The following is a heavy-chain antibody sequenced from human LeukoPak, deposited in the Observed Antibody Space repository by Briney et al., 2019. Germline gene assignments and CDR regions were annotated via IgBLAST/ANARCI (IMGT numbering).Heavy chain of an antibody. D-gene: IGHD3-10*01. J-gene: IGHJ4*02. CDR3: ARGRYGSGSYYKTFDY. CDR2: INHSGST. Sequence: SETLSLTCAVYVGSFSGYYWSWIRQPPGKGLEWIGEINHSGSTNYNPSLKSRVTISVDTSKNQFSLKLSSVTAADTAVYYCARGRYGSGSYYKTFDYWGQGTLVTVSS. V-gene: IGHV4-34*01. CDR1: VGSFSGYY.